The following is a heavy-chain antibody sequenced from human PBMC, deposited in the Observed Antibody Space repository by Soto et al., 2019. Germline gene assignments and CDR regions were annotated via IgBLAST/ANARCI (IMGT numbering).Heavy chain of an antibody. D-gene: IGHD3-16*01. CDR2: IYRSGST. J-gene: IGHJ5*01. Sequence: QVQVQESGPGLVRPSETLSLTCTVSGASLTSGSYYWSWVRQPPGKGLEWIAYIYRSGSTNYNPSLKSRATISVDTSKNQFSLRLTSVTPADTAMYYCARWKYSYADLPGDWFDSWGQGTLVTVSS. CDR3: ARWKYSYADLPGDWFDS. V-gene: IGHV4-61*01. CDR1: GASLTSGSYY.